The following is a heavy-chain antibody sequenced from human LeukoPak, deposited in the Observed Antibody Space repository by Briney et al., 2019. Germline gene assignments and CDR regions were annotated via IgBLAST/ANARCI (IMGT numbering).Heavy chain of an antibody. Sequence: GGSLRLSCAASGFTFSSYAMSWVRQAPGKGLEWVSAISKSGGNTYYADSVKGRFTISRDNSRNTQYLQMNSLRAEDTAVYYCAILGYCSSTSCYSSGFDYWGQGTLVTVSS. V-gene: IGHV3-23*01. CDR3: AILGYCSSTSCYSSGFDY. J-gene: IGHJ4*02. D-gene: IGHD2-2*02. CDR1: GFTFSSYA. CDR2: ISKSGGNT.